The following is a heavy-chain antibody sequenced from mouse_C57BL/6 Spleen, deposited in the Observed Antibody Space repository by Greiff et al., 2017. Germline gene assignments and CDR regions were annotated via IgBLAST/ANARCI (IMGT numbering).Heavy chain of an antibody. D-gene: IGHD2-4*01. V-gene: IGHV1-9*01. J-gene: IGHJ2*01. Sequence: QVQLKQSGAELMKPGASVKLSCKATGYTFTGYWIEWVKQRPGHGLEWIGEILPGSGSTNYNEKFKGKATFTADTSSNTAYMQLSSLTTEDSAIYYCASGDPNPNPVDYDVGYYFDYWGQGTTLTVSS. CDR1: GYTFTGYW. CDR2: ILPGSGST. CDR3: ASGDPNPNPVDYDVGYYFDY.